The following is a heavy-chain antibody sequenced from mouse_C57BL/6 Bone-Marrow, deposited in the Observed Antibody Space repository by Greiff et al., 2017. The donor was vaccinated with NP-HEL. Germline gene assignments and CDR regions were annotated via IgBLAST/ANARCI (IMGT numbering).Heavy chain of an antibody. CDR3: ARHHYYYGKGAFAY. CDR2: ISSGGSYT. CDR1: GFTFSSYG. D-gene: IGHD1-1*01. V-gene: IGHV5-6*02. Sequence: EVMLVESGGDLVKPGGSLKLSCAASGFTFSSYGMSWVRQTPDKRLEWVATISSGGSYTYYLDSVKGRFTISRDNAKNTLYLQMSSLKSEDTAMYYCARHHYYYGKGAFAYWGQGTLVTVSA. J-gene: IGHJ3*01.